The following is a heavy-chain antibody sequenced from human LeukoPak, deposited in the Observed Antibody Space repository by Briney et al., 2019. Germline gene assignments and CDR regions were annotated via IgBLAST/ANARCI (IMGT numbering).Heavy chain of an antibody. CDR2: FRGRGDTT. CDR1: GFTFSNYA. D-gene: IGHD2-8*01. Sequence: GGSLRLPCAASGFTFSNYAMSWVRQAPGKGLEWVSGFRGRGDTTDYADSVKGRFTISRDNSKNTLYLQMNSLRDEDTAVYYCAKDYCINGVCVVFDYWGQGALVTVSS. J-gene: IGHJ4*02. V-gene: IGHV3-23*01. CDR3: AKDYCINGVCVVFDY.